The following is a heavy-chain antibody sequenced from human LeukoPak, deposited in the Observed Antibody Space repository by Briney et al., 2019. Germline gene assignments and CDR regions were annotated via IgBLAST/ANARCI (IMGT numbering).Heavy chain of an antibody. J-gene: IGHJ4*02. CDR2: IYYSGST. CDR3: ARFLGYCSGGSCYVFDY. V-gene: IGHV4-39*01. CDR1: GGSISGSSYY. D-gene: IGHD2-15*01. Sequence: SETLSLTCSVSGGSISGSSYYWGWIRQPPGKGLEWIGSIYYSGSTYYNPSLKSRVTISVDTSKNQFSLKLSSVTAADTAVYYCARFLGYCSGGSCYVFDYWGQGTLVTVSS.